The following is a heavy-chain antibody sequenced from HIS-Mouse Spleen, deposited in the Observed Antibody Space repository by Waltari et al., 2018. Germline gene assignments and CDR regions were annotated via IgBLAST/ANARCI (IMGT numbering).Heavy chain of an antibody. D-gene: IGHD6-13*01. V-gene: IGHV4-39*07. CDR2: IYYSRST. CDR1: GGSISSSSYY. CDR3: AREIPYSSSWYDWYFDL. J-gene: IGHJ2*01. Sequence: QLQLQESGPGLVKPSETLSLTCTVSGGSISSSSYYWGWIRQPPGKGLEWFGSIYYSRSTNYTPSLKSRVTISVDTSKNQFSLKLSSVTAADTAVYYCAREIPYSSSWYDWYFDLWGRGTLVTVSS.